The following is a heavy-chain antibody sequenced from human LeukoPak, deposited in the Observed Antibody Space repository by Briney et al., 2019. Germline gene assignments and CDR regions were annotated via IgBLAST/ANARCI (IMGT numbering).Heavy chain of an antibody. V-gene: IGHV1-2*02. CDR1: GYTFTGYY. CDR2: INPNSGDT. Sequence: ASVKVSCKASGYTFTGYYLHWVRQAPGQGLEWMGWINPNSGDTNYAQKFQGRVTMTRDTSISTAYMELRSLRSDDTAVYYCATSDYDILTGYYFGWFDPWGQGTLVTVSS. D-gene: IGHD3-9*01. J-gene: IGHJ5*02. CDR3: ATSDYDILTGYYFGWFDP.